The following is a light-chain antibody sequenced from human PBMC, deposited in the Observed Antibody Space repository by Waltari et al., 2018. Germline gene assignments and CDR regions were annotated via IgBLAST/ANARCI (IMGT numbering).Light chain of an antibody. J-gene: IGKJ3*01. V-gene: IGKV4-1*01. CDR2: WAS. CDR3: QQYYTTPPT. CDR1: QSVLYRSNNKNF. Sequence: DIVMTQSPDSLAVSLGARATINCKSSQSVLYRSNNKNFLAWDQQGPGRSPKLLIYWASTRESGVPDRFSGSGSGTDFTLTISSLQAEDVAVYYCQQYYTTPPTFGPGTKVDIK.